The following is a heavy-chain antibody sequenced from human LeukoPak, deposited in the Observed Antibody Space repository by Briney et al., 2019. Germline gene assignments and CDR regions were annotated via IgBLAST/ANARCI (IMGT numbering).Heavy chain of an antibody. CDR3: AELGITMIGGV. CDR2: IDYSGGDT. CDR1: GFTLSSYE. J-gene: IGHJ6*04. Sequence: SGGSLRLSCTASGFTLSSYEMSWIRQAPGKGLEWVSSIDYSGGDTHYADSVKGRFTISRDNAKNSLYLQMNSLRAEDTAVYYCAELGITMIGGVWGKGTTVTISS. V-gene: IGHV3-48*03. D-gene: IGHD3-10*02.